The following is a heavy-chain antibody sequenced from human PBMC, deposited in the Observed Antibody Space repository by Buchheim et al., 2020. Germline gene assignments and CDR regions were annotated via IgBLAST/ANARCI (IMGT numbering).Heavy chain of an antibody. J-gene: IGHJ4*02. CDR1: GFSFSNHH. CDR2: IWYDGSKQ. Sequence: QVQLVESGGGVVQPGRSLRLSCAATGFSFSNHHMHWVRKAPGKGLEWVAVIWYDGSKQYSADSVKGRFTISRDNAKDTLYLQMNSLRDEDTALYYCARETEGYTGGYDYWGQGT. V-gene: IGHV3-33*01. CDR3: ARETEGYTGGYDY. D-gene: IGHD5-12*01.